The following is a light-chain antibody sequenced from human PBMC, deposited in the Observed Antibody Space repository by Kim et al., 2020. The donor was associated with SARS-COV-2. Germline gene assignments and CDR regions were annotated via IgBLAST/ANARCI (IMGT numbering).Light chain of an antibody. Sequence: EIVLTQSPGTLSLSPGERATLSCRASQSVSSSYLAWYQQKPGQAPRLLIYGASSRATGIPHRSSGSGSGTVFTLTISRLEAEDVAVYYCQQYGSSPPLTFGQGTKVDIK. CDR3: QQYGSSPPLT. J-gene: IGKJ1*01. CDR2: GAS. CDR1: QSVSSSY. V-gene: IGKV3-20*01.